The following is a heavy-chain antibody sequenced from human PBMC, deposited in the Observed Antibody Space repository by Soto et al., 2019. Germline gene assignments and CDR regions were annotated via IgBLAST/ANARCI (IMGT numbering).Heavy chain of an antibody. Sequence: QVQLQESGPGLVKPSETLSLTCTVSGGSISSYYWSWIRQPPGKGLEWIGHIYYSGSTNYNPSLKSRVTISVDTSKNQVSLKLSSVTAEDTAVYYCAGGYYDSSGLQGLAYWGQGTLVTVSS. V-gene: IGHV4-59*01. CDR3: AGGYYDSSGLQGLAY. CDR2: IYYSGST. D-gene: IGHD3-22*01. J-gene: IGHJ4*02. CDR1: GGSISSYY.